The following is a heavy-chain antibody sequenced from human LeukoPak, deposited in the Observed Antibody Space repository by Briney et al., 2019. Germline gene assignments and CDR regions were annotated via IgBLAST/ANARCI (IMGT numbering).Heavy chain of an antibody. J-gene: IGHJ4*02. D-gene: IGHD5-18*01. CDR2: ISGSGGST. Sequence: PGGSLRLSCAASGFTFSSYAMSWVRQAPGMGLEWVSAISGSGGSTYYADSVKGRFTISRDNSKNTLYLQMNSLRAEDTAVYYCAKDFYSYGYADYWGQGTLVTVSS. V-gene: IGHV3-23*01. CDR3: AKDFYSYGYADY. CDR1: GFTFSSYA.